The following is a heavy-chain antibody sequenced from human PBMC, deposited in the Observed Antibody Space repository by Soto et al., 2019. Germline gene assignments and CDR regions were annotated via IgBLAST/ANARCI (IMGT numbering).Heavy chain of an antibody. CDR3: ARVGVGSSGWYSAFDI. Sequence: GGSLRLSCEVSGFIFSEYEFNWVRQAPGKGLEWVSYIGKNGRDIYDADSVKGRFTISRDESTSTAYMELSSLRSEDTAVYYCARVGVGSSGWYSAFDIWGQGTMVTVSS. CDR1: GFIFSEYE. D-gene: IGHD6-19*01. CDR2: IGKNGRDI. V-gene: IGHV3-48*03. J-gene: IGHJ3*02.